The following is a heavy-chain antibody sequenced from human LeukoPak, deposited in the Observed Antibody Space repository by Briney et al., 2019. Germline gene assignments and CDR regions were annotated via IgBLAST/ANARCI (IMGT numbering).Heavy chain of an antibody. D-gene: IGHD2-8*01. Sequence: KSSETLSLTCTVSGGSISSYYWSWIRQPPGKGLEWIGYIYYSGSTNYNPSLKSRVTISVNTSKNQFSLKLSSVTAADTAVNYCSRGYATYGMDVWGQGTTVTVSS. CDR3: SRGYATYGMDV. V-gene: IGHV4-59*01. J-gene: IGHJ6*02. CDR2: IYYSGST. CDR1: GGSISSYY.